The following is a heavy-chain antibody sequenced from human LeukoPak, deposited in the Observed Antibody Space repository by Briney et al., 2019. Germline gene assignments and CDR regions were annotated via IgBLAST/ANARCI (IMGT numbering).Heavy chain of an antibody. D-gene: IGHD6-13*01. Sequence: GRSLRLSCAASGFTFNILGMHWVRQVPGNGLEWLAVLWADGNTAHYADSVKGRFTISRDSSENTLYLQMNSLRSEDTAVYYCVKESAADATFHFDYWGQGTLVTASS. V-gene: IGHV3-33*06. J-gene: IGHJ4*02. CDR2: LWADGNTA. CDR1: GFTFNILG. CDR3: VKESAADATFHFDY.